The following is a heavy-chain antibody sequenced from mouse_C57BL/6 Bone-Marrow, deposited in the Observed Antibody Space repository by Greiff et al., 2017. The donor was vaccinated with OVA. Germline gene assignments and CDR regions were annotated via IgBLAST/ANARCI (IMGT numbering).Heavy chain of an antibody. CDR1: GFTFSDYG. CDR2: ISSGSSTI. V-gene: IGHV5-17*01. J-gene: IGHJ1*03. Sequence: EVMLVESGGGLVKPGGSLKLSCEASGFTFSDYGMHWVRQAPEKGLEWVAYISSGSSTIYYADTVKGRFTISRDNAKNTLFLQMTSLRSEDTAMYDCARINYWYFDVWGTGTTVTVSS. CDR3: ARINYWYFDV.